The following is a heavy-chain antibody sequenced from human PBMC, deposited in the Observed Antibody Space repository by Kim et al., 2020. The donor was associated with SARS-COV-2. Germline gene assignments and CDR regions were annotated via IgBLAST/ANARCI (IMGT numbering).Heavy chain of an antibody. Sequence: SVKVSCKASGFTFTSSAVQWVRQVRGQRLEWIGWIVVGSGNTNYAQKFQERVTITRDMSTSTAYMELSSLRSEDTAVYYCAARAGYYDSSGPGRDYFDYWGQGTLVTVSS. CDR2: IVVGSGNT. CDR1: GFTFTSSA. D-gene: IGHD3-22*01. J-gene: IGHJ4*02. V-gene: IGHV1-58*01. CDR3: AARAGYYDSSGPGRDYFDY.